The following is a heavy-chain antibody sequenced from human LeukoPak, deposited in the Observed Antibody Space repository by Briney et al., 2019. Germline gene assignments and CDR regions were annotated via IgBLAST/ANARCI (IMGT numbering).Heavy chain of an antibody. V-gene: IGHV4-34*01. CDR3: ASITSLVVAAKNWFDP. CDR1: GGSFSGYN. CDR2: INHSGST. J-gene: IGHJ5*02. D-gene: IGHD2-15*01. Sequence: SETLSLTCAVYGGSFSGYNWSWIRRPPGKGLEWIGEINHSGSTNYNPSLKSRVTISVDTSKNQFSLKLSSVTAADTAVYYCASITSLVVAAKNWFDPWGQGTLVTVSS.